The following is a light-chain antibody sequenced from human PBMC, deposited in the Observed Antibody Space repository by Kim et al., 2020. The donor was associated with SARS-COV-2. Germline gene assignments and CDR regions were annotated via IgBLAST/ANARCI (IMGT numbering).Light chain of an antibody. J-gene: IGLJ3*02. CDR3: SSYTSSSTRV. Sequence: ALTQPASVSGSPGQSITISCTGTSSDVGGYNYVSWYQQHPGKAPKLMIYDVSNRPSGVSNRFSGSKSGNTASLTISGLQAEDEADYYCSSYTSSSTRVFGGGTQLTVL. CDR2: DVS. V-gene: IGLV2-14*03. CDR1: SSDVGGYNY.